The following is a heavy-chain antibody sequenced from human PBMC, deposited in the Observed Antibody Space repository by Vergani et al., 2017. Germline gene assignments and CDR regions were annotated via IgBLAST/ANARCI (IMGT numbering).Heavy chain of an antibody. Sequence: VQLLQSEGAVVQPGGSLRLFCVASGFTFSSHAMSWVRQGHGQGLEWVAVTWYDGNNKQYADSVKGRFTISRDNSKSTMYLQMNSLRDEDTGVYYCARDLRLLYNRFDPWGQGTLVTVSS. CDR1: GFTFSSHA. D-gene: IGHD1-14*01. CDR2: TWYDGNNK. CDR3: ARDLRLLYNRFDP. V-gene: IGHV3-33*01. J-gene: IGHJ5*02.